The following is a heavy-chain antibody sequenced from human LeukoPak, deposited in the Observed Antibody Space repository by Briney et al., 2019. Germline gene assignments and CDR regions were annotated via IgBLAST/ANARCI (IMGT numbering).Heavy chain of an antibody. J-gene: IGHJ4*02. V-gene: IGHV3-66*01. D-gene: IGHD6-19*01. CDR1: GFTVSSKY. Sequence: PGGSLRLSCAASGFTVSSKYMSWVRQAPGKGLEWVSVIYSGGNTYYADSVKGRFTISRDNSKNTVNLQMNSLRAEDTAVYYRASGIEVGPIYFDYWGQGTLVTVSS. CDR3: ASGIEVGPIYFDY. CDR2: IYSGGNT.